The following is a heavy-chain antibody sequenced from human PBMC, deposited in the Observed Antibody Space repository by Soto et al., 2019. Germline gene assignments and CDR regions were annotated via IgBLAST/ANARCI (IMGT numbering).Heavy chain of an antibody. CDR3: AKEITIFGVVPKHAFDY. CDR2: ISWNSGKI. D-gene: IGHD3-3*01. CDR1: GFTFGDYA. Sequence: EVQLVESGGGLVQPGRSLRLSCAASGFTFGDYAMHWVRQVPGKGLEWVSSISWNSGKIAYADSVKGRFTISRDDAKSALYLQMNSLRTEDTALYYCAKEITIFGVVPKHAFDYWGQGTRVTVSS. V-gene: IGHV3-9*01. J-gene: IGHJ4*02.